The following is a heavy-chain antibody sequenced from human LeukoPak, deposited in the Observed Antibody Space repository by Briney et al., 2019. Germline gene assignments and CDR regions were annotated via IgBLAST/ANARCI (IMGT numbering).Heavy chain of an antibody. CDR3: AKDGEYSDFDY. D-gene: IGHD3-10*01. J-gene: IGHJ4*02. Sequence: GGSLRLSCAASGLTFSNYGTHWVRQAPGKGLEWVAVISSDGSKKYYADSVKGRFTISRDNSKNMLYLQMNSLRAEDTAVYYSAKDGEYSDFDYWGQGTLVTVSS. V-gene: IGHV3-30*18. CDR2: ISSDGSKK. CDR1: GLTFSNYG.